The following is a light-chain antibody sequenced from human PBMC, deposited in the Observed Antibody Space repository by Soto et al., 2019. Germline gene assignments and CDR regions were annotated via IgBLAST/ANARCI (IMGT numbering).Light chain of an antibody. CDR2: DVS. CDR3: SSYTRSSFYV. Sequence: QSALTQPASVSGAPGQSITISCTGTSSDVGGYNYVSWYQQHPGKAPKLMIYDVSNRPSGVSNRFSGSKSGNTASLTISGLHADDEADYYCSSYTRSSFYVVGTGTKLTVL. V-gene: IGLV2-14*01. J-gene: IGLJ1*01. CDR1: SSDVGGYNY.